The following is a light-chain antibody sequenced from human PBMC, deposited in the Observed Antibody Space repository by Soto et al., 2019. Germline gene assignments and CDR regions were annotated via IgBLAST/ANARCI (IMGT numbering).Light chain of an antibody. Sequence: SYELTQPPSVSVSPGQTASITCSGDKLGDKFAYWYQQKPGQSPVLVIYRDRKRPSGIPERFSGSNSGNTATLTISGTQAMDEADYYCQTWDSSTAVFGGGTKLTVL. CDR3: QTWDSSTAV. CDR2: RDR. CDR1: KLGDKF. J-gene: IGLJ2*01. V-gene: IGLV3-1*01.